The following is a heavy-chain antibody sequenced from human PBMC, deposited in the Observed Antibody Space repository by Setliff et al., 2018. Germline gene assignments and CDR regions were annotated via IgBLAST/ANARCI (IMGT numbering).Heavy chain of an antibody. J-gene: IGHJ4*02. V-gene: IGHV4-34*01. CDR1: GGSFSAYY. D-gene: IGHD4-17*01. CDR2: INHSGST. CDR3: AKDVVSYSDYIYDD. Sequence: SETLSLTCAVYGGSFSAYYWSWIRQPPGKGLEWIGEINHSGSTIYNPSLKSRVTISVDTSKNQFSLMLNSVTAADTAVYYCAKDVVSYSDYIYDDWGPGTLVTVSS.